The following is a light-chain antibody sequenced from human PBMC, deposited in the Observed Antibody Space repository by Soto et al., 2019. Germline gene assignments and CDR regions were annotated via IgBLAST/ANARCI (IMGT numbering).Light chain of an antibody. J-gene: IGKJ2*01. CDR2: DTS. V-gene: IGKV3-11*01. Sequence: EIVLTQSLATLSLSPGERATLSCRASQSVDTFLAWYQQKPGRTPRLLIYDTSNRATGIPPRFSGTGSGTDFTLTISRLEPEDFAVYYCQVRTDWPPFMYSFGQGTKLEVK. CDR3: QVRTDWPPFMYS. CDR1: QSVDTF.